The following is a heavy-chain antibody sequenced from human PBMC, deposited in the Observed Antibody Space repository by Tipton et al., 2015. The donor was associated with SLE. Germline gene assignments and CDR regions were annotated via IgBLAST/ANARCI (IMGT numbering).Heavy chain of an antibody. V-gene: IGHV3-15*01. Sequence: QLVQSGAEVKKPGESLKISCKGSGYSFTTYWMSWVRQAPGKGLEWVGRIKSKTDGGITDYAAPVKGRFTISRDDSKNTLYLQMNSLKTEDTAVYYCTTVVVVPFDDWGQGTLVTVSS. CDR3: TTVVVVPFDD. D-gene: IGHD2-2*01. CDR1: GYSFTTYW. J-gene: IGHJ4*02. CDR2: IKSKTDGGIT.